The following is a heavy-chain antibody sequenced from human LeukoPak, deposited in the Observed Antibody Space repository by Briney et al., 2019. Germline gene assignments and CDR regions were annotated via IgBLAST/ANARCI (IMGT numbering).Heavy chain of an antibody. Sequence: SETLSLTCTVSGGSNSSSGYYWGWIRQPPGKGLEWIASIYYSGSTYYNPSLKSRVTISVDTSKNQLSLKLSSLTAADPAVYYCARHEYSGSYYGLSWFDPWGQGTLVTVSS. CDR3: ARHEYSGSYYGLSWFDP. J-gene: IGHJ5*02. D-gene: IGHD1-26*01. V-gene: IGHV4-39*01. CDR2: IYYSGST. CDR1: GGSNSSSGYY.